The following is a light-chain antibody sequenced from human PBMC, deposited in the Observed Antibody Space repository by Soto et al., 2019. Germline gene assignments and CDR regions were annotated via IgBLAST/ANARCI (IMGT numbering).Light chain of an antibody. J-gene: IGKJ1*01. V-gene: IGKV4-1*01. CDR1: RSLLYRSNSKTY. CDR3: QQYYHTPWT. Sequence: DIVMTQSPDSLAVSLGERATINCKSSRSLLYRSNSKTYLAWYRQKPRQPPELLIYWASTRESGVPDRFSCSGSGTDFNLTISSLQAEDVAVYYCQQYYHTPWTFGQGTKVEI. CDR2: WAS.